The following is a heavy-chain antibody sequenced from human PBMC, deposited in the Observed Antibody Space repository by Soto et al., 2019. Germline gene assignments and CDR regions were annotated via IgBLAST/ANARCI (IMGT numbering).Heavy chain of an antibody. CDR3: ARDENWGSFDY. CDR2: ISSSSSYI. J-gene: IGHJ4*02. Sequence: EVQLVESGGGLVKPRGSLRLSCAASGFTFSSYSMNWVRQAPGKGLEWVSSISSSSSYIYYADSVKGRFTISRDNAKNSPYLQMNSLIAEDTAVYYCARDENWGSFDYWGQGTLVTVSS. CDR1: GFTFSSYS. V-gene: IGHV3-21*01. D-gene: IGHD7-27*01.